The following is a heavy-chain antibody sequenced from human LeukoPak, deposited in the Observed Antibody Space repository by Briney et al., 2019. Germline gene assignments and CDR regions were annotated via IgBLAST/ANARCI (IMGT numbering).Heavy chain of an antibody. J-gene: IGHJ4*02. CDR3: AKDGGLWVSAHWGDS. D-gene: IGHD7-27*01. CDR1: GFTFSSYT. V-gene: IGHV3-23*01. CDR2: ITTSDGNT. Sequence: GPLRLSCAASGFTFSSYTMSWVRQAPGKGLEWVSTITTSDGNTYYADSVKGRFTVSRDNSKSTLFLQMNSLRAEDTAVYYCAKDGGLWVSAHWGDSWGRGTLVTVSS.